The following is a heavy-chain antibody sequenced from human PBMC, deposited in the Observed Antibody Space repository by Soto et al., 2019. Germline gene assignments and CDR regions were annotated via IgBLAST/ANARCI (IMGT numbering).Heavy chain of an antibody. CDR1: GFTFSHFN. Sequence: EVQLVESGGGLVKPGGSLRLSCAASGFTFSHFNMNWVRQAPGKGLEWVSSISSGSSSIYYADSVKGRFTISRDNAKTSLYLHMNSLRAEDTAVYYCARDPQWPLTYWGQGTLVTVSS. V-gene: IGHV3-21*01. J-gene: IGHJ4*02. CDR3: ARDPQWPLTY. CDR2: ISSGSSSI. D-gene: IGHD6-19*01.